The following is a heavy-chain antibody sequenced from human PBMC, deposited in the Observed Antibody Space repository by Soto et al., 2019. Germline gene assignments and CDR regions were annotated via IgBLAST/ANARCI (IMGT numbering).Heavy chain of an antibody. CDR2: IFSSGST. J-gene: IGHJ4*02. V-gene: IGHV4-4*07. D-gene: IGHD5-18*01. Sequence: SETLSLTCTVSGGSINTFYWSWVRQPAGKGLEWIGRIFSSGSTSFNPSLESRVAMSVDTSKNLFSLTLSSVTAADMAVYYCAREGADSAVNFAHGIQLWSFDFWGQGALVTVSS. CDR1: GGSINTFY. CDR3: AREGADSAVNFAHGIQLWSFDF.